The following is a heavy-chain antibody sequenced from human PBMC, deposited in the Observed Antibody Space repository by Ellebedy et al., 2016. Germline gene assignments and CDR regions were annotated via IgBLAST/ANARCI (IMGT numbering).Heavy chain of an antibody. CDR3: ARGAATRPSDY. CDR2: ISGSSDYI. D-gene: IGHD2-15*01. Sequence: GGSLRLSCAASGFAFSPFTVYWVRQAPGKGLEWVSSISGSSDYIFYADPVKGRFSISRDNAQNSVFLQMNSLRAEDTAVYYCARGAATRPSDYWGQGTLVAVSS. V-gene: IGHV3-21*01. J-gene: IGHJ4*02. CDR1: GFAFSPFT.